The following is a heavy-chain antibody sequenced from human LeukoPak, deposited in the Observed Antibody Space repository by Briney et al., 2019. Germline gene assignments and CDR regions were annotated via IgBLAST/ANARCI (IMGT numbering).Heavy chain of an antibody. CDR2: IRYDGSNK. Sequence: GGSLRLSCAASGFTFSSYGMHWVRQAPGKGLEWVAFIRYDGSNKYYADSVKGRFTISRDNAKNSLYLQMNSLRAEDTAVYYCARFTLGSGSYWVFDYWGQGTLVTVSS. CDR1: GFTFSSYG. J-gene: IGHJ4*02. D-gene: IGHD1-26*01. V-gene: IGHV3-30*02. CDR3: ARFTLGSGSYWVFDY.